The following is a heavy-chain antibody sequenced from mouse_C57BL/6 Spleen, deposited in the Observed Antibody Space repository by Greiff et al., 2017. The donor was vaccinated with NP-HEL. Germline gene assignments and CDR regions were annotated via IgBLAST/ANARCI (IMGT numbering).Heavy chain of an antibody. D-gene: IGHD5-2*01. Sequence: QVHVKQPGAELVRPGSSVKLSCKASGYTFTSYWMDWVKQRPGQGLEWIGNIYPSDSETHYNQKFKDKATLTVDKSSSTAYMQLSSLTSEDSAVYYCARLNSNGFDYWGQGTTLTVSS. CDR2: IYPSDSET. V-gene: IGHV1-61*01. J-gene: IGHJ2*01. CDR1: GYTFTSYW. CDR3: ARLNSNGFDY.